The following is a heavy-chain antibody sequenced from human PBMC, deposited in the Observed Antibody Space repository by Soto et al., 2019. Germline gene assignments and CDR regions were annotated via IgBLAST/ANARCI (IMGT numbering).Heavy chain of an antibody. D-gene: IGHD6-13*01. J-gene: IGHJ5*02. Sequence: SETLSLTCTVSGGSISSYYWSWIRQHPGKGLEWIGYIYYSGSTYYNPSLKSRVTISVDTSKNQFSLKLSSVTAADTAVYYCARGIAAAGFWFDPWGQGTLVTVSS. CDR1: GGSISSYY. CDR2: IYYSGST. CDR3: ARGIAAAGFWFDP. V-gene: IGHV4-59*06.